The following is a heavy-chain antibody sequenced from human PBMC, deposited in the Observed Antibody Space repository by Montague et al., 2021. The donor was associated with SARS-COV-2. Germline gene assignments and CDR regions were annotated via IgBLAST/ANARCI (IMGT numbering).Heavy chain of an antibody. J-gene: IGHJ5*02. CDR1: GGSITTTSYY. D-gene: IGHD1-7*01. CDR2: IYYSGTT. Sequence: SETLSLTCTVSGGSITTTSYYWGWIRQPPGKGLEWNVSIYYSGTTDHXXXLQSRVTISVDTSKNQFSLRLSSVSAADTAVYYCARDSRFRNYEVWFDPWGQGTLVTVSS. V-gene: IGHV4-39*07. CDR3: ARDSRFRNYEVWFDP.